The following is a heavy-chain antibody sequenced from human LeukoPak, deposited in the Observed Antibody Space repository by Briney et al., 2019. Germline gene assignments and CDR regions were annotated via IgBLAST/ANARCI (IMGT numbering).Heavy chain of an antibody. CDR3: ARANDAVWYSSGWFDY. J-gene: IGHJ4*02. V-gene: IGHV1-2*02. CDR1: GYTFTGYY. Sequence: ASVKVSCKASGYTFTGYYMHWVRQAPGRGLEWMGWINPNSGGTNYAQKFQGRVTMTRDTSISTAYMELSRLRSDDTAVYYCARANDAVWYSSGWFDYWGQGTLVTVSS. D-gene: IGHD6-19*01. CDR2: INPNSGGT.